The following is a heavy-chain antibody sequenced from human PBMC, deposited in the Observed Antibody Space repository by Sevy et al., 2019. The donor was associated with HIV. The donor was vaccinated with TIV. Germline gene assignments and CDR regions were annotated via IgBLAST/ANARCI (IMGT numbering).Heavy chain of an antibody. D-gene: IGHD3-10*01. V-gene: IGHV4-39*01. Sequence: SETLSLTCTVSGGSISSSSYYWGWIRQPPGKGLGWIGSIYYSGSTYYNPSLKSRVTISVDTSKNQFSLKLSSVTAADTAVYYCARRLDGSYDYWGQGTLVTVSS. CDR3: ARRLDGSYDY. CDR2: IYYSGST. J-gene: IGHJ4*02. CDR1: GGSISSSSYY.